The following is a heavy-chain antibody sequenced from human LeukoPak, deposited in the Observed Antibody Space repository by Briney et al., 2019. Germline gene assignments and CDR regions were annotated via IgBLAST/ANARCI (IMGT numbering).Heavy chain of an antibody. D-gene: IGHD3-22*01. CDR2: IYYTGST. V-gene: IGHV4-39*01. J-gene: IGHJ4*02. Sequence: SETLSLTCTVSGGSISGSSYYWGWTRQPPGKGLEWIGNIYYTGSTYYNPSLKSRVTISVDTSKNQFSLKLSSVTAADTAVFYCARQSSGYYWGYWGQGTLVTVSS. CDR3: ARQSSGYYWGY. CDR1: GGSISGSSYY.